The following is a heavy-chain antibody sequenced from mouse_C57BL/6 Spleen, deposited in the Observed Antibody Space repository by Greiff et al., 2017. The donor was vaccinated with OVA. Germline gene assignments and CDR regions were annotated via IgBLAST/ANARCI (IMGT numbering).Heavy chain of an antibody. V-gene: IGHV5-16*01. CDR3: ARDSSGYAY. D-gene: IGHD3-2*02. CDR2: INYDGSST. Sequence: EVMLVESEGGLVQPGSSMKLSCTASGFTFSDYYMAWVRQVPEKGLEWVANINYDGSSTYYLDSLKSRFIISRDNAKNILYLQMSSLKSEDTATYYCARDSSGYAYWGQGTLVTVSA. CDR1: GFTFSDYY. J-gene: IGHJ3*01.